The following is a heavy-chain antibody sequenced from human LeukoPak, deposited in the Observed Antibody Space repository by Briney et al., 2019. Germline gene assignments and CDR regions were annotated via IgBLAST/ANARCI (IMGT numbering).Heavy chain of an antibody. V-gene: IGHV4-61*01. D-gene: IGHD2-15*01. CDR2: IYYSGST. J-gene: IGHJ4*02. CDR3: ARSDCSGGSCYINFDY. CDR1: GGSNSSISNYY. Sequence: SETLSLTCIFSGGSNSSISNYYWSWIRQPPGKGLEWIGYIYYSGSTNYNPSLKSRVTISIDTSKNQFSLKLISVTAADTAVYYCARSDCSGGSCYINFDYWGQGTLVTVSS.